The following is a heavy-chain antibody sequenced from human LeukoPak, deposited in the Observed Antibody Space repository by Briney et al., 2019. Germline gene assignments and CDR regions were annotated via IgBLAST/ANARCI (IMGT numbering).Heavy chain of an antibody. D-gene: IGHD3-22*01. Sequence: ASVKVSCKASGYAFTSYDINWVRRATGQGLEWMGWMNPNSGNTGYAQKFQGRGTMTRNTSISTAYMELSSLRSEDTAVYYCARVFGGGSGYYYRYWGQGTLVTVSS. CDR3: ARVFGGGSGYYYRY. V-gene: IGHV1-8*01. CDR1: GYAFTSYD. CDR2: MNPNSGNT. J-gene: IGHJ4*02.